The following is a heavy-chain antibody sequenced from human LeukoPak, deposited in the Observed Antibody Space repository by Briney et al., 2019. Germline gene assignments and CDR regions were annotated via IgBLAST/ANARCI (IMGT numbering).Heavy chain of an antibody. CDR1: GFTFSNAW. J-gene: IGHJ5*02. CDR3: TTFSPYYDILTGYYVDWFDP. CDR2: IKSKTDGGTT. Sequence: GGSLRLSCAASGFTFSNAWMSWVRQAPGKGLEWVGRIKSKTDGGTTDYAAPVKGRFTISRDDSKNTLYLQMNSLKTEDTAVYYCTTFSPYYDILTGYYVDWFDPWGQGTLVTVSS. D-gene: IGHD3-9*01. V-gene: IGHV3-15*01.